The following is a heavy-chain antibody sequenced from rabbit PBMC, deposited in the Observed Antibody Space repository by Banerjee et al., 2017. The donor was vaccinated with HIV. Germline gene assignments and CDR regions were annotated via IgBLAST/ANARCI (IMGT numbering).Heavy chain of an antibody. D-gene: IGHD2-1*01. J-gene: IGHJ4*01. CDR3: ARDLTDVIGWNFGW. V-gene: IGHV1S40*01. CDR1: GVSFSSNYY. Sequence: LVESGGDLVKPGASLTLTCTASGVSFSSNYYMCWVRQAPGKGLEWIACIDAGSSGFTYFATWAKGRFTCSKTSSTTVTLQMTSLTAADTATYFCARDLTDVIGWNFGWWGPGTLVTVS. CDR2: IDAGSSGFT.